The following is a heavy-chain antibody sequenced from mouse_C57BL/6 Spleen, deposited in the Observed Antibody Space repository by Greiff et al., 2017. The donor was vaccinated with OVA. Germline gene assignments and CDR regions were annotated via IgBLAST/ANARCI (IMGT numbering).Heavy chain of an antibody. Sequence: VKVVESGPGLVAPSQSLSITCTVSGFSLTSYGVDWVRQSPGKGLEWLGVIWGVGSTNYNSALKSRLSISKDNSKSQVFLKMNSLQTDDTAMYYCASGKDPAWFAYWGQGTLVTVSA. V-gene: IGHV2-6*01. CDR1: GFSLTSYG. J-gene: IGHJ3*01. CDR2: IWGVGST. CDR3: ASGKDPAWFAY.